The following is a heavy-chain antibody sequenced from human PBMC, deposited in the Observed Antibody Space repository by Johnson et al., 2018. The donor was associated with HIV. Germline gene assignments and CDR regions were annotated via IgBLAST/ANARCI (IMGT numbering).Heavy chain of an antibody. CDR2: VNWNADTT. D-gene: IGHD3-22*01. J-gene: IGHJ3*02. CDR1: GFNLDDYG. Sequence: VQVGESGGVVVQPGGSLRLSCAASGFNLDDYGMSWVRQAPGKGLAWVSGVNWNADTTGYAASVKGRFTISRDNSKNTLYLQMNSLSAEDTAVYYCARDLSMIVVANAFDIWGQGTMVTVSS. CDR3: ARDLSMIVVANAFDI. V-gene: IGHV3-20*04.